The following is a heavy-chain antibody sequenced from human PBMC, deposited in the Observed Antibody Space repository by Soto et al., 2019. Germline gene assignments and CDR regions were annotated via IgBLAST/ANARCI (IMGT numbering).Heavy chain of an antibody. J-gene: IGHJ4*02. D-gene: IGHD2-2*02. V-gene: IGHV4-59*01. CDR1: GGSISSYY. Sequence: SETLSLTCTVSGGSISSYYWSWIRQPPGKGLEWIGYIYYSGSTNYNPSLKSRVTISVDTSKNQFSLKLSSVTAADTAVYYCARLYCSSTSCYIRYFDYWGQGTLVTVSS. CDR3: ARLYCSSTSCYIRYFDY. CDR2: IYYSGST.